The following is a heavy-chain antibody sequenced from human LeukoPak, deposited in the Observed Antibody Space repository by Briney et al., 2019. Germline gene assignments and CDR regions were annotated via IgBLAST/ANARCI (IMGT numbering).Heavy chain of an antibody. D-gene: IGHD4-11*01. CDR2: ITGSGGST. CDR3: AKVKGESNYIYYYMDV. V-gene: IGHV3-23*01. CDR1: GFTFSNYA. J-gene: IGHJ6*03. Sequence: AGGSLRLSCAASGFTFSNYAMSWVRQAPGKGLEWISAITGSGGSTNYADSVKDRFTISRDNSKNTLFLQMNSLRAEDTAVYYCAKVKGESNYIYYYMDVWGKGTTVTVSS.